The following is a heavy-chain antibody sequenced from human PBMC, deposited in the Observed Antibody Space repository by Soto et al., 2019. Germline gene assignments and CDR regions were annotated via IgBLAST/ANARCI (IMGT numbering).Heavy chain of an antibody. CDR1: GYTFTSYG. J-gene: IGHJ6*02. D-gene: IGHD3-10*01. Sequence: QVQLVQSGAEVKKPGASVKVSCKASGYTFTSYGISWVRQAPGQGLEWMGWISAYNGNTNYAQKLQGRVTMTTDTPTSTAYMELRSLRSDDTAVYYCARDQVLWFEGDYGMDVWGQGTTVTDSS. CDR2: ISAYNGNT. CDR3: ARDQVLWFEGDYGMDV. V-gene: IGHV1-18*01.